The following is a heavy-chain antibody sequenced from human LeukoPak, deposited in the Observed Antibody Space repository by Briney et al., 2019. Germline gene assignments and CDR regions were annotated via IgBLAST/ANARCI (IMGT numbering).Heavy chain of an antibody. CDR1: LGSLTSSSYY. Sequence: SETLSLTCGVFLGSLTSSSYYWGWIRQPPGKGLEWIGSIYYSGSSYYNPSLKSRVTISVDTSKNQFSLKLTSVTAADTVRYFCARRDCTSTTCYAGSYYFDYWGQGTLVTVSS. CDR2: IYYSGSS. CDR3: ARRDCTSTTCYAGSYYFDY. J-gene: IGHJ4*02. V-gene: IGHV4-39*01. D-gene: IGHD2-2*01.